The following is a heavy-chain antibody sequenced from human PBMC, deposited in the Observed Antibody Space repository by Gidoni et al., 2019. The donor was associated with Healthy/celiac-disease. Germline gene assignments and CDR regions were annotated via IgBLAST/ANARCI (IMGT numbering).Heavy chain of an antibody. D-gene: IGHD6-13*01. V-gene: IGHV4-34*01. CDR1: GGSFSGYY. CDR3: ARGGVIAAAGTFDY. CDR2: INHSGST. Sequence: QVQLQQWGAGLLKPSETLSLTCAVYGGSFSGYYWSWIRQPPGKGLEWIGEINHSGSTNYNPSLKSRVTISVDTSKNQFSLKLSSVTAADTAVYYCARGGVIAAAGTFDYWGQGTLVTVSS. J-gene: IGHJ4*02.